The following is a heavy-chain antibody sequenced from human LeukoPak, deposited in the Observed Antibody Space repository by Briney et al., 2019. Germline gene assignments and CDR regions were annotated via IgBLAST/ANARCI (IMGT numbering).Heavy chain of an antibody. Sequence: GGSLRLSCAASGFTFNSYSMNWVRQAPGKGLEWVSSISGSNSYIYYADSMKGRFTISRDNAKNSLYLQMNSLRAEDTAVYYCARERYDYVWGSYRTNLYYFDYWGQGTLVTVSS. CDR3: ARERYDYVWGSYRTNLYYFDY. J-gene: IGHJ4*02. D-gene: IGHD3-16*01. CDR2: ISGSNSYI. V-gene: IGHV3-21*01. CDR1: GFTFNSYS.